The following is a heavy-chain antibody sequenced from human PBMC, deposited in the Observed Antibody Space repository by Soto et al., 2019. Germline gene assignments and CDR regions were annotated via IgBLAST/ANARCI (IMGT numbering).Heavy chain of an antibody. CDR1: VVSLIAILVC. J-gene: IGHJ4*02. D-gene: IGHD6-13*01. V-gene: IGHV2-5*01. CDR2: IYCNDDK. Sequence: SGPTLANPTQTLTLTFTFSVVSLIAILVCVGWIRHPPGKALEWLALIYCNDDKRYSPSLKSRLTTPNDAAENQVVLTMGSIEPVDTAIYFCAPTGYSSSWSSFDYWRQGTLVT. CDR3: APTGYSSSWSSFDY.